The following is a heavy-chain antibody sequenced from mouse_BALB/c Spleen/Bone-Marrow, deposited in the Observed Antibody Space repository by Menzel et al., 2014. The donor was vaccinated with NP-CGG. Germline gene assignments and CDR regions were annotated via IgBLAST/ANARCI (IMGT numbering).Heavy chain of an antibody. CDR2: IAPGRVIT. CDR1: GYTFTSYW. V-gene: IGHV1S41*01. Sequence: DLVKPGASVKLSCKASGYTFTSYWINWIKQRPGQGLEWIGRIAPGRVITYYNEMFKGKATLTVDTSSSTAYIQLSSMSAEDSAVYFCARSRDGYFDVWGAGTTVTVSS. J-gene: IGHJ1*01. CDR3: ARSRDGYFDV.